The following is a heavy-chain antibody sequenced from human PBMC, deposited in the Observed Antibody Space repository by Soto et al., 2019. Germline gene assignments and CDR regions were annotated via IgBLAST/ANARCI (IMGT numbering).Heavy chain of an antibody. Sequence: QVQLQESGPGLVKPSETLSLTCTVSGGSISSYYWSWIRQPAGKGLEWIGRIYTSGSTNYNPSLKSRVTMSVDTSKNQFSLKLSSVTAADTAVYYCARDQPMGIAVAGNYWYFDLWGRGTLVTVSS. V-gene: IGHV4-4*07. J-gene: IGHJ2*01. CDR3: ARDQPMGIAVAGNYWYFDL. CDR1: GGSISSYY. D-gene: IGHD6-19*01. CDR2: IYTSGST.